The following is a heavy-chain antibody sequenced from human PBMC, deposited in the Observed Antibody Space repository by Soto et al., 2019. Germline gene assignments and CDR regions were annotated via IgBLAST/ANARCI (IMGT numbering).Heavy chain of an antibody. CDR2: VNPNSGNT. CDR3: ARGKVYDFWSGYLDSYGMDV. Sequence: ASVKVSCKASGYTFTSYDINWVRQATGQGLEWMGWVNPNSGNTGYAQKFQGRVTMTRNTSISTAYMELSSLRSEDTAVYYCARGKVYDFWSGYLDSYGMDVWGQGTTVTVSS. J-gene: IGHJ6*02. D-gene: IGHD3-3*01. CDR1: GYTFTSYD. V-gene: IGHV1-8*01.